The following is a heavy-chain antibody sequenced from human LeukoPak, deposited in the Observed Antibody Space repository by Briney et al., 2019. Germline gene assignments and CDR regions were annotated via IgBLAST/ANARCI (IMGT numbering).Heavy chain of an antibody. CDR1: EFTLSSYA. Sequence: GGSLRLSCAASEFTLSSYAMSWVRQAPGKGLEWVSTIGNGGGSTYYADSVKGRFTISRDNSKNTLYLQMNGLRAEDTAMYYCAKLSDYWGQGTLVTVSS. J-gene: IGHJ4*02. V-gene: IGHV3-23*01. CDR3: AKLSDY. D-gene: IGHD3-3*02. CDR2: IGNGGGST.